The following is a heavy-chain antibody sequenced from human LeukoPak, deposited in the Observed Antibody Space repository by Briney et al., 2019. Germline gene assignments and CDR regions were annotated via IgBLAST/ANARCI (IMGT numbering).Heavy chain of an antibody. CDR1: GFTFSTYS. D-gene: IGHD5/OR15-5a*01. CDR3: AVSDYFDY. V-gene: IGHV3-48*01. CDR2: ISSSSNTI. J-gene: IGHJ4*02. Sequence: GGSLRHSCAASGFTFSTYSMNWVRQAPGKGLEWVSYISSSSNTIYDADSVKGRFTISRDNAKNSLYLQMNSLRAEDTAVYYCAVSDYFDYWGQGTLVTVSS.